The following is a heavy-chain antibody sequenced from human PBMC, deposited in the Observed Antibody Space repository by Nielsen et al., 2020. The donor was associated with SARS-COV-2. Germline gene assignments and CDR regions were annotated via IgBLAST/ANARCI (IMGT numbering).Heavy chain of an antibody. V-gene: IGHV4-31*03. CDR1: GGSISSGGYY. D-gene: IGHD5-12*01. CDR3: AREASGYDHYKYGMDV. J-gene: IGHJ6*02. CDR2: IYFTGRT. Sequence: SETLSLTCTVSGGSISSGGYYWSWIRHHPGKGLEWIGYIYFTGRTSYNPSLKSRVAMSVDTSKNQFSLDLKSVTAADMAVYYCAREASGYDHYKYGMDVWGLGATVTVSS.